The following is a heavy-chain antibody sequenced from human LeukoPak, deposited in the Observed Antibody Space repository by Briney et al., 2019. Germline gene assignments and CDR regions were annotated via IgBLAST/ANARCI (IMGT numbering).Heavy chain of an antibody. CDR1: GGSVSSGSYY. V-gene: IGHV4-61*01. CDR3: AKDGDY. CDR2: IYYSGGST. J-gene: IGHJ4*02. Sequence: NPSETLSLTCTVSGGSVSSGSYYWSWIRQPPGKGLEWIGYIYYSGGSTNCNPSLKSRVTISADTSKNQFSLKLSSVTAADTAVYCCAKDGDYWGQGTLVTVSS.